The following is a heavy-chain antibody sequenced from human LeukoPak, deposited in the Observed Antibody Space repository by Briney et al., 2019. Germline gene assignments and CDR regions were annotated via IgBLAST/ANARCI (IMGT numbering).Heavy chain of an antibody. CDR1: GFTVSNSY. D-gene: IGHD5-24*01. J-gene: IGHJ4*02. V-gene: IGHV3-66*01. CDR2: IYSGGSP. CDR3: ARGDDYADL. Sequence: GGSLRLSCAASGFTVSNSYMTWVRQAPGKGLEWVSLIYSGGSPYHADSVKGRFTISRDNSQNTLFLQMNSLRAEDTAVYYCARGDDYADLWGQGTLVTVSS.